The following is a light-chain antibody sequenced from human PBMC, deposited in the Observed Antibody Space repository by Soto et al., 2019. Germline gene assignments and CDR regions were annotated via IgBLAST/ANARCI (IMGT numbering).Light chain of an antibody. Sequence: QLVLTQSPSASASLGASVKLTCTLSRGHSSYAIAWHQQQPEKGPRYLMKLNSDGSHSKGDGIPDRFSGSSSGAERYLTISGLQAEDEADYYCQTWGTGAVVFGGGTKVTVL. V-gene: IGLV4-69*01. J-gene: IGLJ2*01. CDR3: QTWGTGAVV. CDR1: RGHSSYA. CDR2: LNSDGSH.